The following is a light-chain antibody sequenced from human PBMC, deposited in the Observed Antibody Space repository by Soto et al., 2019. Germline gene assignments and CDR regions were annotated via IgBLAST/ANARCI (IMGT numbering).Light chain of an antibody. J-gene: IGLJ1*01. CDR2: EVS. CDR3: SSYTSSSTSYV. CDR1: SSDVGGYNY. Sequence: QSVLTQPASVSGSPGQSITISCTGTSSDVGGYNYVSWYQQHPGKAPKLMIYEVSNRPSGVSNRFSGSKSGNTASLTISGLQAEDEDDYYYSSYTSSSTSYVFGTGTKLTVL. V-gene: IGLV2-14*01.